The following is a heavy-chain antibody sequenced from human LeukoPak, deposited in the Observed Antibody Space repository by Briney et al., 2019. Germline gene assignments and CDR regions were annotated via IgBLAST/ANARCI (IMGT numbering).Heavy chain of an antibody. J-gene: IGHJ4*02. CDR3: AKDNYYESSGYPDH. CDR2: ISGSGGST. D-gene: IGHD3-22*01. Sequence: GGSLRLSCAASGFTFSSYAMSWVRQAPGKGLEWVSAISGSGGSTYYADSVKGRFTISRDNSKNTLYLQMNSLRAEDTAVYYCAKDNYYESSGYPDHWGQGTLVTVSS. V-gene: IGHV3-23*01. CDR1: GFTFSSYA.